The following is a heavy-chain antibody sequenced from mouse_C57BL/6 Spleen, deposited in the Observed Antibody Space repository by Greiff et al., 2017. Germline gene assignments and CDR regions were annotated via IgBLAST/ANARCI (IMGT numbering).Heavy chain of an antibody. CDR3: ARDYGYYCDY. CDR2: INYDGSST. D-gene: IGHD1-2*01. Sequence: EVKLMESEGGLVQPGSSMKLSCTASGFTFSDYYMAWVRQVPEKGLEWVANINYDGSSTYYLDSLKSRFIISRDNAKNILYLQMSSLKSEDTATYYCARDYGYYCDYWGQGTTLTVS. V-gene: IGHV5-16*01. CDR1: GFTFSDYY. J-gene: IGHJ2*01.